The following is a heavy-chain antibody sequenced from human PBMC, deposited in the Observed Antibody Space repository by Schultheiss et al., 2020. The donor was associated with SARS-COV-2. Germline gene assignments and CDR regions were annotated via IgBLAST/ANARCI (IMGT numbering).Heavy chain of an antibody. V-gene: IGHV3-30*04. CDR3: ARDQAPSGGSYWGSGRGMDV. Sequence: GGSLRLSCAASVFTFSSYAMHWVRQAPGKGLEWVAVISYDGSNKYYADSVKGRFTISRDNAKNSLYLQMNSLRAEDTALYYCARDQAPSGGSYWGSGRGMDVWGQGTTVTVSS. CDR2: ISYDGSNK. CDR1: VFTFSSYA. J-gene: IGHJ6*02. D-gene: IGHD1-26*01.